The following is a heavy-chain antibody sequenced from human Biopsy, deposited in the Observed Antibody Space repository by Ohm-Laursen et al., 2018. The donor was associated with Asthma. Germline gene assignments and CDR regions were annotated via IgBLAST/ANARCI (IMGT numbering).Heavy chain of an antibody. D-gene: IGHD7-27*01. CDR2: INPNSGGT. J-gene: IGHJ5*02. Sequence: GASVKVSCKASRYTVTRYAINWVRQAPGQGLEWMGRINPNSGGTNYAQKFQGRVTMTSDTSISTAYMELSRLRPDDTALYYCARGQKSPGDRWFDPWGQGTLVTVSS. CDR3: ARGQKSPGDRWFDP. V-gene: IGHV1-2*06. CDR1: RYTVTRYA.